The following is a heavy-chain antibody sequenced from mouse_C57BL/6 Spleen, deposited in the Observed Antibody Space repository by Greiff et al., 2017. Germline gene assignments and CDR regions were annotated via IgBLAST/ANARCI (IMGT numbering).Heavy chain of an antibody. CDR3: AKKEGIYCNSNLYAMDY. J-gene: IGHJ4*01. CDR1: GFSLTSYG. V-gene: IGHV2-5*01. CDR2: IWRGGST. Sequence: QVQLKESGPGLVQPSQSLSITCTVSGFSLTSYGVHWVRQSPGKGLEWLGVIWRGGSTDYNAAFMTRLSITKDNSKSQVFFKMNSLQADDTAIYYCAKKEGIYCNSNLYAMDYWGQGTSVTVSS. D-gene: IGHD2-1*01.